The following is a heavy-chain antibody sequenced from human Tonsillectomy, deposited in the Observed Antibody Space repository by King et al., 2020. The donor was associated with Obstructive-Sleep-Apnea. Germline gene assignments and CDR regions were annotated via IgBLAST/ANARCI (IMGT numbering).Heavy chain of an antibody. V-gene: IGHV3-74*01. Sequence: EVQLVESGGGLVQPGGSLRLSCVVSGVTFSNYWMHWVRQAPGKGLVWVSRINRDGSSANYADSVKGRFTISRDNAKNTLYLQVNSLRAEDTAVYYCARDAEPRAEIVPDYYQNYGMDVWGQGTTVTVSS. CDR2: INRDGSSA. J-gene: IGHJ6*02. CDR1: GVTFSNYW. D-gene: IGHD4/OR15-4a*01. CDR3: ARDAEPRAEIVPDYYQNYGMDV.